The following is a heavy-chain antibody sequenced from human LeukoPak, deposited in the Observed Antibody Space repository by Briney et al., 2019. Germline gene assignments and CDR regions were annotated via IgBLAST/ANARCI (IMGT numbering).Heavy chain of an antibody. CDR2: IDSSSSYI. V-gene: IGHV3-21*06. D-gene: IGHD3-22*01. CDR1: GFTFSTYT. Sequence: GGSLSLSFAASGFTFSTYTLTWVRQAPGKGLEWVSSIDSSSSYIHYADSVKGRFTISRDNAKNSMYLEMNSLRAEDTAVYYCATDRGYLQFDYWGQGTLVTVSS. CDR3: ATDRGYLQFDY. J-gene: IGHJ4*02.